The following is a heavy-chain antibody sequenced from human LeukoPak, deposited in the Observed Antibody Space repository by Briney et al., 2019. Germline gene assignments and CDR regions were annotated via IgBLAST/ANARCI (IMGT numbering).Heavy chain of an antibody. J-gene: IGHJ4*02. CDR1: GGSISSYY. CDR2: INHSGST. Sequence: PSETLSLTCTVSGGSISSYYWSWIRQPPGKGLEWIGEINHSGSTNYNPSLKSRVTISVDTSKNQFSLKLSSVTAADTAVYYCASNIAVAGTSPRDYWGQGTLVTVSS. D-gene: IGHD6-19*01. V-gene: IGHV4-34*01. CDR3: ASNIAVAGTSPRDY.